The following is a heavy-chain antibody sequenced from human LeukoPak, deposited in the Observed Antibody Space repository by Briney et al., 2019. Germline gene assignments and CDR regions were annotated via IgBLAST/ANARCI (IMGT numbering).Heavy chain of an antibody. CDR3: ARDPDCDSTSCYIGPYNWFDP. J-gene: IGHJ5*02. D-gene: IGHD2-2*02. Sequence: GGSLRLSCAASGFTFSSYWVHWVRQAPGKGLVWVSHINSDGSSASYADSVKGRFTISRDNAKSTLYLQMNSLRAEDTAVYYCARDPDCDSTSCYIGPYNWFDPWGQGTLVTVSS. V-gene: IGHV3-74*01. CDR2: INSDGSSA. CDR1: GFTFSSYW.